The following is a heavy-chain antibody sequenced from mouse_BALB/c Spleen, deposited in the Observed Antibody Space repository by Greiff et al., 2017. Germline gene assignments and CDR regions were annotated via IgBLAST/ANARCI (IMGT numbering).Heavy chain of an antibody. Sequence: EVMLVGSGPGLVKPSQSLSLPCTVTGYSIPSDYAWNWIRQFPGKQLGWMGYISYSGSTSYNPSLKSRISITRDTSKNQFFLQLNSVTTEDTATYYCARGDYYGYPDYWGQGTTLTVSS. CDR3: ARGDYYGYPDY. J-gene: IGHJ2*01. CDR1: GYSIPSDYA. D-gene: IGHD1-2*01. CDR2: ISYSGST. V-gene: IGHV3-2*02.